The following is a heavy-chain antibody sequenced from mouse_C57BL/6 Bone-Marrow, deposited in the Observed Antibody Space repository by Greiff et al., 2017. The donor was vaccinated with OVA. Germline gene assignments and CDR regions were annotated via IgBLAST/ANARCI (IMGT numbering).Heavy chain of an antibody. Sequence: EVQLKESGPVLVKPGASVKMSCKASGYTFTDYYMNWVKQSHGKSLEWIGVINPYNGGTSYNQKFKGKATLTVDKSSSTAYMELNSLTSEDSAVYYCARGGNTGYFDYWGQGTTLTVSS. CDR3: ARGGNTGYFDY. CDR1: GYTFTDYY. D-gene: IGHD2-1*01. J-gene: IGHJ2*01. CDR2: INPYNGGT. V-gene: IGHV1-19*01.